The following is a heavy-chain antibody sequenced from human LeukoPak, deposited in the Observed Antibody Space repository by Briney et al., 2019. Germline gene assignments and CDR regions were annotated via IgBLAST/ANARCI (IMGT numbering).Heavy chain of an antibody. CDR2: NYYSGST. V-gene: IGHV4-39*01. CDR1: GGSISSGGYY. D-gene: IGHD1-26*01. J-gene: IGHJ4*02. Sequence: SEALSLTCTVSGGSISSGGYYWSWIRYHPGKGLGWIGYNYYSGSTYYNPSLKSRVTISVDTSKKQLCLKLSSVTAADTAVYYCARQGSGNYLSPVNYWGQGTLVTVSS. CDR3: ARQGSGNYLSPVNY.